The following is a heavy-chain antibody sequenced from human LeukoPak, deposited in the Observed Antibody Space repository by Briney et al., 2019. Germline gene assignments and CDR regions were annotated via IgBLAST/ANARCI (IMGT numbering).Heavy chain of an antibody. V-gene: IGHV3-21*01. CDR3: ARDSSSSFLYYYMDV. J-gene: IGHJ6*03. D-gene: IGHD6-6*01. Sequence: GGSLRLSCAASGFTFSSYSMNWVRQAPGKGLEWVSSISSSSSYIYYADSVKGRFTISRDNAKNSLYLQMNSLRAEDTAVYYCARDSSSSFLYYYMDVWGKGTTVTVSS. CDR1: GFTFSSYS. CDR2: ISSSSSYI.